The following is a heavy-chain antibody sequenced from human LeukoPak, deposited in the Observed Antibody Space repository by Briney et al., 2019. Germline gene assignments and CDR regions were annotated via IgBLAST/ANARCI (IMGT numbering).Heavy chain of an antibody. J-gene: IGHJ4*02. CDR2: ISYDGSNK. V-gene: IGHV3-30-3*01. D-gene: IGHD3-10*01. CDR3: ARDSEGFDY. CDR1: GFTFSSYA. Sequence: GGSLRLSCAASGFTFSSYAMHWVRQAPGKGLEWVAVISYDGSNKYYADSVKGRFTISRDNSKNTLYLQMNSLRAEDTAVYYRARDSEGFDYWGQGTLVTVSS.